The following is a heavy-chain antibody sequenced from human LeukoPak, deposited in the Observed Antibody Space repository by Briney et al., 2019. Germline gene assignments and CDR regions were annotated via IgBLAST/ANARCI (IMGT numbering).Heavy chain of an antibody. V-gene: IGHV3-33*01. J-gene: IGHJ5*02. CDR1: GFTFSSYG. D-gene: IGHD6-13*01. CDR3: ARDAAGYDP. CDR2: IWYDGSKK. Sequence: GGSLRLSCAASGFTFSSYGMHWVRQAPGKGLGWVAVIWYDGSKKYYASSVKGRFTISRDNSTNTLYLKMNSLRAEDTAVYYCARDAAGYDPWGEGTLVTVS.